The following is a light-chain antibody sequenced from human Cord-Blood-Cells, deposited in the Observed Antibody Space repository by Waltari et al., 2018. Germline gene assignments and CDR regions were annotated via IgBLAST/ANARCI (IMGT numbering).Light chain of an antibody. J-gene: IGKJ5*01. CDR1: QSVSSY. CDR2: DAS. CDR3: QQRSNWPPVT. V-gene: IGKV3-11*01. Sequence: EIVLTQSPATLPLSPGERATIPCRASQSVSSYLAWYQQKPGQAPRLLIYDASNRATGIPARFSGSGSGTDFTLTISSLEPEDFAVYYCQQRSNWPPVTFGQGTRLEIK.